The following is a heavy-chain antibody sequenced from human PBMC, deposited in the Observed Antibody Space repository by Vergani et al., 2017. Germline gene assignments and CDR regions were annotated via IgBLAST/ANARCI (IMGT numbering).Heavy chain of an antibody. V-gene: IGHV3-21*06. J-gene: IGHJ4*02. CDR1: GFSFSTYS. CDR2: ISRRSNYI. D-gene: IGHD3-22*01. Sequence: EVQLQESGGGLVKPGGSLRVSCAASGFSFSTYSINWVRQAPGKGLEWVSSISRRSNYIYYADSLKGRFNISRDNSKNSVYLQMNSLRAEDTAIYYCARKKYYDSKDYYQVEPFDYWGQGTLVTVSS. CDR3: ARKKYYDSKDYYQVEPFDY.